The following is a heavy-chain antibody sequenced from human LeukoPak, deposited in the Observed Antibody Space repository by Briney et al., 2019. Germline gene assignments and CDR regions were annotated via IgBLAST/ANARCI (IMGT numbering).Heavy chain of an antibody. V-gene: IGHV3-30*02. J-gene: IGHJ4*02. CDR1: GFTFSSYG. CDR3: AKGPFAAFSLGFDY. Sequence: GGSLRLSCAASGFTFSSYGMHWVRQAPGKGLEWVAFIRYDGSNKYYADSVKGRFTISRDNSKNTLYLQMNSLRAEDTAVYYCAKGPFAAFSLGFDYWGQGTLVTVSS. D-gene: IGHD6-25*01. CDR2: IRYDGSNK.